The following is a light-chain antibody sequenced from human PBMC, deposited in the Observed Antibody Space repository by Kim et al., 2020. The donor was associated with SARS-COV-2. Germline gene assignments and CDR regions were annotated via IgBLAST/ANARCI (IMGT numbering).Light chain of an antibody. CDR3: LVLHGGAWV. V-gene: IGLV7-43*01. CDR2: GAS. J-gene: IGLJ3*02. Sequence: PGGNGTLPCASRAGAVTSGYYPNCFQQKPGQPPRALIYGASNKHSWTPARFSGSLLGGKAALTVSGVQPEDEAEYYCLVLHGGAWVFGGGTKLTVL. CDR1: AGAVTSGYY.